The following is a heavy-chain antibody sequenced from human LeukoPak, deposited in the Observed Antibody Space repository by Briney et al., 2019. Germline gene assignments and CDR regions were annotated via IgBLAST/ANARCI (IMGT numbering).Heavy chain of an antibody. CDR1: GLTVSSNY. D-gene: IGHD3-10*01. CDR3: ARSIYASGSFYTFDI. CDR2: IYSGGST. J-gene: IGHJ3*02. Sequence: GGSLRLSCAPSGLTVSSNYMSWVRQAPGKGLEWVSVIYSGGSTYYADSVKGRFTISRDNSKNTLYLQMNSLRAEDTAVYYCARSIYASGSFYTFDIWGQGTMVTVSS. V-gene: IGHV3-53*01.